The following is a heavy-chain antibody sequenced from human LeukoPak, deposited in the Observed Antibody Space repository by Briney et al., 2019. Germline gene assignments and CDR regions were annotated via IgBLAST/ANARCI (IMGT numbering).Heavy chain of an antibody. CDR3: TGRYYYYYMDV. Sequence: SETLSLTCGVYGGSFSGYFWSWICQPPGKGLEWIGEINHSGSTDYNPSLKSRVTISVDTSKNQFSLKLSSVTAADTAVYYCTGRYYYYYMDVWGKGTTVTVSS. V-gene: IGHV4-34*03. J-gene: IGHJ6*03. CDR2: INHSGST. CDR1: GGSFSGYF. D-gene: IGHD2-15*01.